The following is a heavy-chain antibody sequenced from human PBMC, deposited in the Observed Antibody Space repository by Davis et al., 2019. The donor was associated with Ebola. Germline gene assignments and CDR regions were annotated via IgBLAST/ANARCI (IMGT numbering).Heavy chain of an antibody. V-gene: IGHV3-49*04. CDR3: ARESGGGIDY. CDR1: GFNFGEYA. D-gene: IGHD1-26*01. Sequence: GESLKISRTASGFNFGEYALTWVRQTPRKGLEWVGFIRNKAYGGTTEYAASVKGRFTISRDDSGNIAYLQMNSLKIEDTAVYYCARESGGGIDYWGQGTLVTVSS. CDR2: IRNKAYGGTT. J-gene: IGHJ4*02.